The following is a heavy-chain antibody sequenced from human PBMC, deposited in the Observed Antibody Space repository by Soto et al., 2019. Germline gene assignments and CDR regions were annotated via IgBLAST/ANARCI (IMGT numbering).Heavy chain of an antibody. CDR3: ARGLAGEYDFWSGYFKDDAFDS. Sequence: QVQLQESGPGLVKPSETLSLTCTVSGGSISSYYWSWIRQPPRKGLEWIGYIYYSGRTNYNPSLKSRVTISVDTAKNQFPLKLSSVTAADTAVYYCARGLAGEYDFWSGYFKDDAFDSWGQGTKVTVSS. J-gene: IGHJ3*02. CDR2: IYYSGRT. D-gene: IGHD3-3*01. V-gene: IGHV4-59*01. CDR1: GGSISSYY.